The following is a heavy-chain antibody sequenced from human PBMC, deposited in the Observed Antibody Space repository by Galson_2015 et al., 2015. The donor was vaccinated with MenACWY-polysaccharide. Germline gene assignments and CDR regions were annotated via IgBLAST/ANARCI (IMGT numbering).Heavy chain of an antibody. V-gene: IGHV3-9*01. CDR2: ISWNSAST. D-gene: IGHD2-15*01. CDR3: AKDILRAQYCSGGRCYPEGAFHI. J-gene: IGHJ3*02. CDR1: GFTFNDYA. Sequence: SLRLSCAASGFTFNDYAMHWVRQAPGKGLEWVSGISWNSASTGYADSVKGRFTISRDNAKNSLYLQMNSLRVEETALYYCAKDILRAQYCSGGRCYPEGAFHIWGQGTMVTVSS.